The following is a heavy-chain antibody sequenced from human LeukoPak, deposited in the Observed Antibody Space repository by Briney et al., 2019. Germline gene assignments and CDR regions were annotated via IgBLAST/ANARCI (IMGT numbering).Heavy chain of an antibody. D-gene: IGHD2-2*01. CDR1: GGSISSSSYY. CDR2: INDSGST. CDR3: ARSYIVVVPAATGRGYYMDV. J-gene: IGHJ6*03. Sequence: PSETLSLTCTVSGGSISSSSYYWGWSRQPPGKGVEWIGEINDSGSTNYNPSLQTRVTISVDTSTNQFSLNLSSVTAADAAVYYCARSYIVVVPAATGRGYYMDVWGKGTTVTVSS. V-gene: IGHV4-39*01.